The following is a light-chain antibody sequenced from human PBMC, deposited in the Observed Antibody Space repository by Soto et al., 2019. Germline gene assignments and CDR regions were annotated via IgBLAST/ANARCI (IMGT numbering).Light chain of an antibody. CDR3: SSYTTSRAYV. J-gene: IGLJ1*01. Sequence: QSALTQPASVSGSRGQSMTMSCTGTSSDVGAYNYVSWYQQQSGKAPKLMIHEVSNRPSGVPNRFSGSKSGNTASLTISGLQAEDEADYYCSSYTTSRAYVFGIGTKVTVL. CDR2: EVS. V-gene: IGLV2-14*01. CDR1: SSDVGAYNY.